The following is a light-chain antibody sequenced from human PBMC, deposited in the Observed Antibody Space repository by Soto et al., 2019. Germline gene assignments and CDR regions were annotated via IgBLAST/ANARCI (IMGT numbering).Light chain of an antibody. J-gene: IGKJ1*01. CDR1: QSVSSN. V-gene: IGKV3-15*01. CDR3: QQYMHWPRT. CDR2: GAS. Sequence: EMVLTQSPVTLSVSPGERATLSCRASQSVSSNLAWYQHRPGQAPRLLIFGASTRATGVPARFSGGGSGTEFTLNISSLQYEDFALYYCQQYMHWPRTFGQGTTVDIK.